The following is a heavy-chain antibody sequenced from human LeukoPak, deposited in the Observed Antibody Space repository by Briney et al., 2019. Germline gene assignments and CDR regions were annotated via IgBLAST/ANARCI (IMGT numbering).Heavy chain of an antibody. D-gene: IGHD3-22*01. V-gene: IGHV3-20*04. CDR1: GFTFDDYG. J-gene: IGHJ3*02. Sequence: GGSLRLSCAASGFTFDDYGMSWVRHAPGKGMEWVSGINWNGGGTVYADSVKGRFTICRENAKNCVYVQMNRVRGEETALYYCARALWTPYYYDGSGYYYDAFDIWGQGTMVTVSS. CDR2: INWNGGGT. CDR3: ARALWTPYYYDGSGYYYDAFDI.